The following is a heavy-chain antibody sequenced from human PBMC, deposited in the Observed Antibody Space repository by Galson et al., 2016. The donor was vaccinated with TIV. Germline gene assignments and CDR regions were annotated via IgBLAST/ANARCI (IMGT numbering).Heavy chain of an antibody. J-gene: IGHJ3*02. D-gene: IGHD3-22*01. Sequence: SLRLSCAASGFTFSSYDMHWARQAPGKGLEWVAVISYDGSHKRYAGSVKGRFTISRDNSKTTLDLQMNSLGAEDTAVYYCAKEENSGYYPNDAFDIWGQGTMVTVSS. V-gene: IGHV3-30*18. CDR3: AKEENSGYYPNDAFDI. CDR2: ISYDGSHK. CDR1: GFTFSSYD.